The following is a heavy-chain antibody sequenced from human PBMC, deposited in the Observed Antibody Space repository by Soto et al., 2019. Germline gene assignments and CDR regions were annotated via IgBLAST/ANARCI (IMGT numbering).Heavy chain of an antibody. V-gene: IGHV1-8*01. J-gene: IGHJ3*02. Sequence: ASVKVSCKASGYTFTSYDINWVRQATGQGLEWMGWMNPNSGNTGYAQKFQGRVTMTRNTSISTAYMELSSLRSEDTAVYYCARGYCSGGSCYRRTAFDIWGQGTMVTVSS. CDR2: MNPNSGNT. CDR1: GYTFTSYD. D-gene: IGHD2-15*01. CDR3: ARGYCSGGSCYRRTAFDI.